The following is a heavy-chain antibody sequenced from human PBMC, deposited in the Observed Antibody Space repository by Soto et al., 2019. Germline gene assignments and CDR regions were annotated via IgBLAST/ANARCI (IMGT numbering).Heavy chain of an antibody. D-gene: IGHD6-13*01. Sequence: QVQLVQSGAEVKKPGSSVKVSCKASGGTFSSYAISWVRQAPGQGLEWMGGIIPIFGTANYAQKFQGRVTITADESTSTAYMELGSLRSEDTAVYYCARERQQSQLYYYYGMDVWGQGTTVTVSS. J-gene: IGHJ6*02. CDR3: ARERQQSQLYYYYGMDV. CDR2: IIPIFGTA. V-gene: IGHV1-69*01. CDR1: GGTFSSYA.